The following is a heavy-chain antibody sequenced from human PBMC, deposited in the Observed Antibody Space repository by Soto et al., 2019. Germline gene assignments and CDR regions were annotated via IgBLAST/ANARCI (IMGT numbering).Heavy chain of an antibody. Sequence: EVQLVESGGGLVKPGGSLRLACAVSGFTFSSFNMNWVRQAPGKRMEWVSSISTSSSYIYYADSVKGRFTISRDNSKNSLCLQMNSLRAEDTAVYYCARDGMLRVTGAGTDDFDYWGQRALVTVSS. D-gene: IGHD6-19*01. J-gene: IGHJ4*02. CDR1: GFTFSSFN. CDR2: ISTSSSYI. CDR3: ARDGMLRVTGAGTDDFDY. V-gene: IGHV3-21*01.